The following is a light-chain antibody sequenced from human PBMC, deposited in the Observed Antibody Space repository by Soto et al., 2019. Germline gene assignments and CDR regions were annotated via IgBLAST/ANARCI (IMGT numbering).Light chain of an antibody. CDR2: DAS. J-gene: IGKJ4*01. V-gene: IGKV3-11*01. CDR1: HSVSSY. CDR3: QHRSNWLSLT. Sequence: EIVLTQSPVTLSLSPGERATLSCRASHSVSSYLAWYQQKPGQAPRLLIYDASNSAADIPARFSASGSGTDFTLTISSVEPEDFAVYYCQHRSNWLSLTFGGGTKVEIK.